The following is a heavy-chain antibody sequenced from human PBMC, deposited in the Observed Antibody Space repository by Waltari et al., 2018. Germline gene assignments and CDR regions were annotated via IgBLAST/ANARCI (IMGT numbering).Heavy chain of an antibody. CDR2: IAYSGIT. CDR3: ARFSKSANWIDP. D-gene: IGHD3-3*02. Sequence: QLQLQESGPGLVKPSETLSLTCTVSGGSISSMGSYWGWLRQPPGKGMEWFGSIAYSGITYYKTALMSRVTIFVDTSKNQFSLKLTSVIAAETAVFYCARFSKSANWIDPWGQGTLVTVSS. J-gene: IGHJ5*02. CDR1: GGSISSMGSY. V-gene: IGHV4-39*01.